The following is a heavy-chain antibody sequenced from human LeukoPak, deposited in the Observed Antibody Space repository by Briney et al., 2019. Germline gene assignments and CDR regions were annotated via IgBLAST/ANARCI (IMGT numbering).Heavy chain of an antibody. CDR1: GGSISSYY. CDR3: ARAREGDIDY. J-gene: IGHJ4*02. V-gene: IGHV4-59*01. CDR2: IYYSGST. Sequence: SETLSLTCTVSGGSISSYYWSWIRQPPGKGLEWIGYIYYSGSTNYNPSLKSRVTISVDTSKNQFSLKLSSVTAADTAVYYCARAREGDIDYWGQGTLVTVSP.